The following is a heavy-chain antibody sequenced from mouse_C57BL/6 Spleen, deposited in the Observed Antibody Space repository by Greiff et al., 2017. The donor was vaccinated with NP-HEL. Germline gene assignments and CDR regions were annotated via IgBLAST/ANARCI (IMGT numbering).Heavy chain of an antibody. V-gene: IGHV1-15*01. D-gene: IGHD1-1*01. J-gene: IGHJ2*01. CDR1: GYTFTDYE. CDR3: ARGRVYGSSPYYFDY. Sequence: QVQLKESGAELVRPGASVTLSCKASGYTFTDYEMHWVKQTPVHGLEWIGAIDPETGGTAYNQKFKGKAILTADKSSSTAYMELRSLTSEDSAVYYCARGRVYGSSPYYFDYWGQGTTLTVSS. CDR2: IDPETGGT.